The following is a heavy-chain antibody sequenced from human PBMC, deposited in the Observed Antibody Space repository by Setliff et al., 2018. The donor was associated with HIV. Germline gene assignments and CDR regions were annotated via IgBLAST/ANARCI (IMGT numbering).Heavy chain of an antibody. V-gene: IGHV3-7*01. J-gene: IGHJ6*02. CDR3: ARGVRGVVNGMDV. D-gene: IGHD3-10*01. Sequence: AGGSLRLSCAASGFSFSDSHMTWIRQAPGKGLEWVGNINQDGSEKNYVDSVKGRFTISRDNAKNTLYLQMNSLRAEDTAVYYCARGVRGVVNGMDVWGQGTTVTVSS. CDR2: INQDGSEK. CDR1: GFSFSDSH.